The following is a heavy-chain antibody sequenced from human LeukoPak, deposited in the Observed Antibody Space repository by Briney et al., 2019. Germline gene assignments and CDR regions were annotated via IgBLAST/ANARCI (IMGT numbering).Heavy chain of an antibody. V-gene: IGHV1-46*01. D-gene: IGHD3-9*01. J-gene: IGHJ6*03. CDR3: ARGTRYFDWLLEWDYYYYYMDV. CDR2: INPSGGST. CDR1: GYTFTSYY. Sequence: GASVKVSCKASGYTFTSYYMHWVRQAPGQGLEWMGIINPSGGSTSYAQKFQGRVTITRNTSISTAYMELSSLRSEDTAVYYCARGTRYFDWLLEWDYYYYYMDVWGKGTTVTVSS.